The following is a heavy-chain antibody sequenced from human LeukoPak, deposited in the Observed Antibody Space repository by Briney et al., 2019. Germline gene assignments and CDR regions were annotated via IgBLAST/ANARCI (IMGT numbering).Heavy chain of an antibody. Sequence: GGSLRLSCAASGFTVSSNYMSWVRQAPGKGLEWVSVIYSGGSTYYADSVKGRFTISRDNSKNTLYLQMNSLRAEDTAVYYCARELRSHYYYYGMDVWGQGNTVTVSS. V-gene: IGHV3-53*01. CDR1: GFTVSSNY. CDR2: IYSGGST. D-gene: IGHD2/OR15-2a*01. CDR3: ARELRSHYYYYGMDV. J-gene: IGHJ6*02.